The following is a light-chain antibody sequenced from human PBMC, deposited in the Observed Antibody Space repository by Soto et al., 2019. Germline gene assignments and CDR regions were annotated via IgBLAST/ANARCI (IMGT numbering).Light chain of an antibody. Sequence: DVLMTQPQLSLSVAPGQPASISCKASQSLLHITGETFLFWYLQKPGQSPQLLIYEVSTRVSGVPDRFSGSGSGTDFTLEISRVETDDVGIYYCMQSTQLPPTFGQGTRLEIK. V-gene: IGKV2D-29*02. J-gene: IGKJ5*01. CDR2: EVS. CDR1: QSLLHITGETF. CDR3: MQSTQLPPT.